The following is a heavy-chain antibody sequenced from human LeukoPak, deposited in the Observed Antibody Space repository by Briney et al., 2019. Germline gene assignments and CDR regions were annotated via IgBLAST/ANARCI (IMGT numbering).Heavy chain of an antibody. CDR3: AGGWFGEDYYFDY. CDR2: ISGSGGST. V-gene: IGHV3-23*01. D-gene: IGHD3-10*01. Sequence: PGGSLRLSCAASGFTFSSYAMSWVRQAPGKGLEWVSAISGSGGSTYYADSVKGRFTISRDNFKNTLYLQMNSLRAEDTAVYYCAGGWFGEDYYFDYWGQGTLVTVSS. J-gene: IGHJ4*02. CDR1: GFTFSSYA.